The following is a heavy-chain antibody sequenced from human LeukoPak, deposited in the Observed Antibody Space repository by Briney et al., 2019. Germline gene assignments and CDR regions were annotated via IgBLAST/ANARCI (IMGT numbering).Heavy chain of an antibody. Sequence: PSETLSLTCTVSGDSINNYYWSWIRQPPGKGLEWIGYIYYSGSTNYNPSLKSRVTISVDTSKNQFSLKLTSVTAADTAVYYCARNHYGHPLDYWGQGTLVTVSS. D-gene: IGHD4-17*01. J-gene: IGHJ4*02. CDR3: ARNHYGHPLDY. CDR1: GDSINNYY. CDR2: IYYSGST. V-gene: IGHV4-59*01.